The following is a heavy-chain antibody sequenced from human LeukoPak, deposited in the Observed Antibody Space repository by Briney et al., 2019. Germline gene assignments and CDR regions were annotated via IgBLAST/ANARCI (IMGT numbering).Heavy chain of an antibody. CDR3: AKISRDGYNWDAFDI. Sequence: GGSLRLSCAASGFTFSSYSMNWVRQAPGKGLEWVSSISSSSSYIYYADSVKGRFTISRDNSKNTLYLQMNSLRAEDTAVHYCAKISRDGYNWDAFDIWGQGTMVTVSS. V-gene: IGHV3-21*04. CDR1: GFTFSSYS. CDR2: ISSSSSYI. D-gene: IGHD5-24*01. J-gene: IGHJ3*02.